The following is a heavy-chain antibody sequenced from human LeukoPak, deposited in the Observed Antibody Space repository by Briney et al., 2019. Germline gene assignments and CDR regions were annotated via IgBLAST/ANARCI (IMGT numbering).Heavy chain of an antibody. CDR1: GGSISTFY. CDR3: ASLYRDY. CDR2: ISHSGST. Sequence: SETLSLTCTVSGGSISTFYWSWIRQPPGKGLEWIAYISHSGSTSYNPFLKSRVVMSVDTSKNQFSLKLSSVTAADTAVYHCASLYRDYWGQGTLVTVSS. J-gene: IGHJ4*02. V-gene: IGHV4-59*01. D-gene: IGHD3-16*01.